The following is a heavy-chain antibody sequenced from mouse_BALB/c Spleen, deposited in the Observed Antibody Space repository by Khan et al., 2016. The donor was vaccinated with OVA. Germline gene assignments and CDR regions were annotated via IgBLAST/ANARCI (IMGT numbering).Heavy chain of an antibody. CDR3: ASGRLLLRNPDYLDY. J-gene: IGHJ2*01. CDR2: ISYSGST. D-gene: IGHD1-1*01. Sequence: EVQLQESGPGLLKPSQSLSLTCTVTGYSITRDYAWNWIRQFPGNKLEWMAYISYSGSTTNSPSLSSRISITRDKYKNQFLRQLNYVTTEDTSTYYCASGRLLLRNPDYLDYWGQGTALTVSS. CDR1: GYSITRDYA. V-gene: IGHV3-2*02.